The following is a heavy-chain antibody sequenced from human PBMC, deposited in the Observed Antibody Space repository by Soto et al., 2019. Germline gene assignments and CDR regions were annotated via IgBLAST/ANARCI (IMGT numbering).Heavy chain of an antibody. Sequence: GASVKVSCKASGYSFTSLDINWVRQTAGQGLEWMGWMQPSTGRAGYAQKFQGRVTMTRDTSINTAYMELTTLTSDDTAFYYCARGVSAGVDYWGQGTLVTVSS. D-gene: IGHD1-26*01. J-gene: IGHJ4*02. CDR3: ARGVSAGVDY. CDR2: MQPSTGRA. CDR1: GYSFTSLD. V-gene: IGHV1-8*01.